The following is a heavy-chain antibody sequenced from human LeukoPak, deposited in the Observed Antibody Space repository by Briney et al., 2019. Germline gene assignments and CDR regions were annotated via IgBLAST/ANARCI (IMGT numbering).Heavy chain of an antibody. D-gene: IGHD3-22*01. J-gene: IGHJ4*02. CDR2: IKHSGTT. Sequence: SETLSLTCGVSGVSFSGYYWTWIRQPPGKGLEWVGEIKHSGTTNSKPSLKTRVTFSVDTSKNQFSLRLSSVTAADTAVYYCARVPGLYYYDSSGYYYVPYFDYWGQGTLVTVSS. CDR3: ARVPGLYYYDSSGYYYVPYFDY. V-gene: IGHV4-34*01. CDR1: GVSFSGYY.